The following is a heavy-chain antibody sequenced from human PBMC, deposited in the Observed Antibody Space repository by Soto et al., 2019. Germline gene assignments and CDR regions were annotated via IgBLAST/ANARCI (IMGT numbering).Heavy chain of an antibody. V-gene: IGHV3-64D*06. CDR3: VKVSTFYDILTGYYSTNFFDP. J-gene: IGHJ5*02. CDR1: GFTLSEYS. D-gene: IGHD3-9*01. Sequence: GSLRLSCSASGFTLSEYSMHWVRQAPGKGLQYVSTISSDGDITYYADSVKGRFTISRDNSKNTLYLQMNSLRPEDTAVYYCVKVSTFYDILTGYYSTNFFDPWGQGTLVTVSS. CDR2: ISSDGDIT.